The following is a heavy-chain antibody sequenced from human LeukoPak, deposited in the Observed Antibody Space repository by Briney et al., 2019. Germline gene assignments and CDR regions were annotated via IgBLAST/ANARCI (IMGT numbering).Heavy chain of an antibody. CDR3: ARDLGTTNWFDP. Sequence: SETLSLTCTVSGVSISSYYWSWIRQPPGQGLEWIGYIFHSGTTNYNPSLKSRVTISVDTSKNQFSLKLSSVSAADTAVYYCARDLGTTNWFDPWGQGTLVTVSS. J-gene: IGHJ5*02. CDR1: GVSISSYY. D-gene: IGHD4-17*01. CDR2: IFHSGTT. V-gene: IGHV4-59*12.